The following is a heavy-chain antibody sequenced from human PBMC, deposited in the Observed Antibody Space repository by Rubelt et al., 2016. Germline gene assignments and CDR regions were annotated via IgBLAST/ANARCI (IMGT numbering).Heavy chain of an antibody. CDR2: IYYSGST. CDR3: ARRRIMGSVWTFDY. V-gene: IGHV4-34*01. CDR1: GGSFSGHY. D-gene: IGHD6-19*01. J-gene: IGHJ4*02. Sequence: QVQLQQWGAGLLKPSETLSLTCAVNGGSFSGHYWTWIRQPPGKGLEWIGYIYYSGSTYYTPSLKSRVTISVDTSKNQCSLKLSSGTAADTAVYYCARRRIMGSVWTFDYWGQGTLVTVSS.